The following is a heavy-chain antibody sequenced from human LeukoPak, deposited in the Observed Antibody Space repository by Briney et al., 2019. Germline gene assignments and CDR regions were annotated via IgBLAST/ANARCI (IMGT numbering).Heavy chain of an antibody. Sequence: GGSLRLSCAASGFTVSSNYMNWVRQAPGKGLEGVSVIYDGGSTDYADSVKGRFTISRDNSKNMLYLQMNSLRAEDTAVYYCARGYSYGYIRYWGQGTLVTVSS. D-gene: IGHD5-18*01. CDR1: GFTVSSNY. CDR3: ARGYSYGYIRY. J-gene: IGHJ4*02. V-gene: IGHV3-66*01. CDR2: IYDGGST.